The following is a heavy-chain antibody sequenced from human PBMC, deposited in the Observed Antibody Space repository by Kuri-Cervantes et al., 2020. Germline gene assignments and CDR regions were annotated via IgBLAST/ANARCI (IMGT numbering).Heavy chain of an antibody. Sequence: ESLKISCAVSGYSISSGYYWGWIRQPPGKGLEWIGSIYHSGSTYYNPSLKSRVTISVDTSKNQFSLKLSSVTAADTAVYYCARYCSTSSCYVGQNDAFDIWGQGTMVTVSS. J-gene: IGHJ3*02. CDR1: GYSISSGYY. CDR3: ARYCSTSSCYVGQNDAFDI. V-gene: IGHV4-38-2*01. D-gene: IGHD2-2*01. CDR2: IYHSGST.